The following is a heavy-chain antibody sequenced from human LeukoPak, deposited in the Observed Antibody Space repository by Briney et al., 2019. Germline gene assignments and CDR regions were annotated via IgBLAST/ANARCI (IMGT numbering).Heavy chain of an antibody. V-gene: IGHV4-38-2*02. CDR1: GYAISSGYF. J-gene: IGHJ4*02. CDR2: IYHSGST. Sequence: SETLSLTCSVSGYAISSGYFWGWIRQPPEKGVEWIGTIYHSGSTYYNPSLKSRVTISVDTSKNQFSLKLSSVTAADTAVYYCARDFAVLWFDYWGQGTLVTVSS. CDR3: ARDFAVLWFDY. D-gene: IGHD2-21*01.